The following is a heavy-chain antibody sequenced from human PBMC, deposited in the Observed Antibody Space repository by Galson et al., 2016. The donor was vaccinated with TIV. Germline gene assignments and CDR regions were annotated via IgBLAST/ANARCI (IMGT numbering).Heavy chain of an antibody. V-gene: IGHV3-9*01. CDR1: GFIFDDYA. CDR3: GKDIDSGLFSAMDC. CDR2: INWNSGRI. Sequence: SLRLSCAAAGFIFDDYAMHWVRQSPGKGLEWVSGINWNSGRIGYADSVKGRFTISRDNAKSSLYLQMNSLRVEDAAVYYCGKDIDSGLFSAMDCWGQGTTV. J-gene: IGHJ6*02. D-gene: IGHD3-9*01.